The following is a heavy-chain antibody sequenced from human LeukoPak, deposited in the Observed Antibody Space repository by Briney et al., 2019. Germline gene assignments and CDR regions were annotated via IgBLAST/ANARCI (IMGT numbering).Heavy chain of an antibody. V-gene: IGHV4-34*01. CDR2: INHSGST. Sequence: SSETLSLTCAVYGGSFSGYYWSWIRQPPGKGLEWIGEINHSGSTNYNPSLKSRVTISVDTSKNQFSLKLSSVTAADTAVYYCASLWPYQLSAFDIWGQGTLVTVSS. D-gene: IGHD2-2*01. CDR1: GGSFSGYY. J-gene: IGHJ4*02. CDR3: ASLWPYQLSAFDI.